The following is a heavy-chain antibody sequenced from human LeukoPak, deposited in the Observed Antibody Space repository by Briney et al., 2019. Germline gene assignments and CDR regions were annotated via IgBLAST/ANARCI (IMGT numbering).Heavy chain of an antibody. CDR1: GFTFSSYG. J-gene: IGHJ4*02. CDR2: ISGSGGST. V-gene: IGHV3-23*01. D-gene: IGHD4/OR15-4a*01. CDR3: AKGVARFGYGALLDY. Sequence: TGGSLRLSCAASGFTFSSYGMSWVRQAPGKGLEWVSAISGSGGSTYYADSVKGRFTISRDNSKNTLYLQMNSLRAEDTAVYYCAKGVARFGYGALLDYWGQGTLVTVSS.